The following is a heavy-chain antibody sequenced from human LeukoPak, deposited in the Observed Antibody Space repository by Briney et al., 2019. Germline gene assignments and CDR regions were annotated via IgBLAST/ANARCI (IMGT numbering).Heavy chain of an antibody. V-gene: IGHV4-4*02. CDR1: GGSISSSNW. Sequence: SETLSLTCAVSGGSISSSNWWSWVRQPPGKGLEWIGEIYHSGSTNYNPSLKSRVTISVDKSKNQFSLKLSSATAADTAVYYCASFEYSSSSNWFDPWGQGTLVTVSS. D-gene: IGHD6-6*01. CDR3: ASFEYSSSSNWFDP. CDR2: IYHSGST. J-gene: IGHJ5*02.